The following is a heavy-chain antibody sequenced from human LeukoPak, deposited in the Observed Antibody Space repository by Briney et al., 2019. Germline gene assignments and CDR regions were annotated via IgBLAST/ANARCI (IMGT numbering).Heavy chain of an antibody. CDR3: ARGDNSGYRY. Sequence: PSETLSLTCAVYGGSFSGYYWSWIRQPPGKGLEWSGEINHSGSTNYNPSLKSRVTISVDTSKNQFSLKLSSVTAADTAVYYCARGDNSGYRYWGQGTLVTVSS. D-gene: IGHD3-22*01. V-gene: IGHV4-34*01. J-gene: IGHJ4*02. CDR2: INHSGST. CDR1: GGSFSGYY.